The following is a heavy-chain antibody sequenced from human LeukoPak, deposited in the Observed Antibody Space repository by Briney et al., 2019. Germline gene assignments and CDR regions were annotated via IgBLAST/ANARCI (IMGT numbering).Heavy chain of an antibody. Sequence: PSETLSLTCTVSGGSISSYYWSWIRQPAGKGLEWIGRIYTSGSTNYNPSLKSRVTMSVDTSKNQFSLKLSSVTAADTAVYCCARDKGYYDILTGYYRNWFDPWGQGTLVTVSS. CDR1: GGSISSYY. D-gene: IGHD3-9*01. CDR2: IYTSGST. J-gene: IGHJ5*02. CDR3: ARDKGYYDILTGYYRNWFDP. V-gene: IGHV4-4*07.